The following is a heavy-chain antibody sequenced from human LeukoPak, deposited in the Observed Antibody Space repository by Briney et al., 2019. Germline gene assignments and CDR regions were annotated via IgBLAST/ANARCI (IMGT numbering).Heavy chain of an antibody. D-gene: IGHD3-10*01. CDR2: ISAYNGNT. V-gene: IGHV1-18*01. Sequence: ASVKVSCKASGYTFTSYGISWVRQARGQGLEWMGWISAYNGNTNYAQKLQGGVTMTTDTSTSTAYMELRSLRSDDTAVYFCARDVKSAGTMVRGVRDYWGQGTLVTVSS. CDR1: GYTFTSYG. J-gene: IGHJ4*02. CDR3: ARDVKSAGTMVRGVRDY.